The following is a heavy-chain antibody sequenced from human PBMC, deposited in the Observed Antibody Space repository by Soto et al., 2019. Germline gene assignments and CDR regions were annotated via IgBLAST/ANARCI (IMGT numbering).Heavy chain of an antibody. J-gene: IGHJ6*02. CDR1: GFTFSSYA. Sequence: EVQLLESGGGLVQPGGSLRLSCAASGFTFSSYAMSWVRQAPGKGLEWVSAISGSGGSTYYADSVKGRFTISRDTSKNTLYLQMNSLRAEDTAVYYGASAAREYDYDGMGVGGQGSTVAV. V-gene: IGHV3-23*01. CDR2: ISGSGGST. CDR3: ASAAREYDYDGMGV.